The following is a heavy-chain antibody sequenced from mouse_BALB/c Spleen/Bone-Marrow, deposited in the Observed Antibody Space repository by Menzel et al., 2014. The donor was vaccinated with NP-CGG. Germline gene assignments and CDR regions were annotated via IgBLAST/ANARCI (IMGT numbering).Heavy chain of an antibody. CDR3: ARGNRYDGAWFAY. Sequence: VKLQESGPELVRPGVSVKISCKGSGYTFTDYAMHWVEQSRAKSLEWIGAISTYSGNTNYNQKFKGKATMTVDKSSSTAYMELARLTSEDSAIYYCARGNRYDGAWFAYWGQGTLVTVSA. J-gene: IGHJ3*01. CDR1: GYTFTDYA. CDR2: ISTYSGNT. V-gene: IGHV1-67*01. D-gene: IGHD2-14*01.